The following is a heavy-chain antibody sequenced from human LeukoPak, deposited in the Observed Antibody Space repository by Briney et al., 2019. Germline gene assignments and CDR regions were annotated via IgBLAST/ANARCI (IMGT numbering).Heavy chain of an antibody. D-gene: IGHD2-8*01. V-gene: IGHV3-23*01. CDR2: IGGSGYST. CDR3: ARGSPGYCTNGVCYGAFDI. Sequence: GGSLRLSCAASGFTFSTYAMSWVRQAPGKGLEWVSTIGGSGYSTYYADSVKGRFTISRDNSKNTLYLQMNSLRAEDTAVYYCARGSPGYCTNGVCYGAFDIWGQGTMVTVSS. CDR1: GFTFSTYA. J-gene: IGHJ3*02.